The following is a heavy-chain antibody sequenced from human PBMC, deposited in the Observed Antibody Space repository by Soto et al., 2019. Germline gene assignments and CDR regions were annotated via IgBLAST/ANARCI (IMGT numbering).Heavy chain of an antibody. CDR2: ISAYNGNT. D-gene: IGHD5-18*01. CDR1: GYTFTIYG. V-gene: IGHV1-18*01. CDR3: TRESTVETVSY. Sequence: QVQLVQSGAEVKKPGASGKVSCKASGYTFTIYGISWVRQAPGQGLEWMGRISAYNGNTNYAQKLQGRVTMTTLTPTSTAYMEQSSLRSDDTGVYDCTRESTVETVSYWGQGTLVTVSS. J-gene: IGHJ4*02.